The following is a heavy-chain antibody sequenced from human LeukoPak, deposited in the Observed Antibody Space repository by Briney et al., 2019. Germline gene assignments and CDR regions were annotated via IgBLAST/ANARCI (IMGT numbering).Heavy chain of an antibody. CDR3: AKGGHGYSSGWYDY. CDR2: ISGSGGST. J-gene: IGHJ4*02. D-gene: IGHD6-19*01. CDR1: GFTFSSYA. Sequence: GGSLRLSCAASGFTFSSYAMSWVRQAPGKGLDWVSAISGSGGSTYYADSVKGRFTISRDNSKNALYLQMNSLRAEDTAVYYCAKGGHGYSSGWYDYWGQGTLVTVSS. V-gene: IGHV3-23*01.